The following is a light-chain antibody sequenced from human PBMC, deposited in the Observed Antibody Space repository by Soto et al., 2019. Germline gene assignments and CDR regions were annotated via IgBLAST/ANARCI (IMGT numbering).Light chain of an antibody. CDR1: NIGSKS. Sequence: SYELTQPPSVSVAPGQMARITCGGNNIGSKSVHWYQQKPGQAPVLVVYDDSDRPSGIPERFSGSNSGNTATLTISRVDSGDEADYYCQVWDSSSDHPYVFGTGTKVTVL. J-gene: IGLJ1*01. CDR3: QVWDSSSDHPYV. CDR2: DDS. V-gene: IGLV3-21*02.